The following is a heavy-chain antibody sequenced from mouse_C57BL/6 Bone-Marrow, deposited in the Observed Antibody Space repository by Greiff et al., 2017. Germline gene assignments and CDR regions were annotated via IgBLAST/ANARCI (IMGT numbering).Heavy chain of an antibody. J-gene: IGHJ2*01. V-gene: IGHV1-19*01. CDR3: ARSSYGNYDY. CDR2: INPYNGGT. D-gene: IGHD2-1*01. Sequence: EVHLVESGPVLVKPGASVKMSCKASGYTFTDYYMNWVKQSHGKSLEWIGVINPYNGGTSYNQKFKGKATLTVDKSSSTAYMELNSLTSEDSAVYYCARSSYGNYDYWGQGTTLTVSS. CDR1: GYTFTDYY.